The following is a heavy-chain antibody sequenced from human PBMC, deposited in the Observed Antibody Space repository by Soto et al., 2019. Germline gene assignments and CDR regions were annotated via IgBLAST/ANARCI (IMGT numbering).Heavy chain of an antibody. J-gene: IGHJ3*01. Sequence: QVQLVESGGGVVQPGRSLRLSCAASGFTFSSYAMHWVRQAPGKGLEWVAVISYDGSNKYYADSVKGRFTISRDNSKNTLYLQMNSLRAEDTAVYYCAKGRDAVVSVFDVWGQGTMVTVSS. V-gene: IGHV3-30-3*01. CDR2: ISYDGSNK. CDR3: AKGRDAVVSVFDV. D-gene: IGHD2-15*01. CDR1: GFTFSSYA.